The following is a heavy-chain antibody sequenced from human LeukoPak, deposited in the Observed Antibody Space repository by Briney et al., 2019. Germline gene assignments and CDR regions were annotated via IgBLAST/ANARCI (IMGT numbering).Heavy chain of an antibody. J-gene: IGHJ4*02. CDR1: GFTFSSYS. V-gene: IGHV3-21*04. CDR2: ISSSSYI. D-gene: IGHD5-18*01. CDR3: AKDIAQGYTFGSIEQDY. Sequence: GGSLRLSCAASGFTFSSYSMNWVRQAPGKGLEWVSSISSSSYIYYADSVKGRFTISRDNSKDPLSLQMNSLRAEDTAVYYCAKDIAQGYTFGSIEQDYWGQGTLVTVSS.